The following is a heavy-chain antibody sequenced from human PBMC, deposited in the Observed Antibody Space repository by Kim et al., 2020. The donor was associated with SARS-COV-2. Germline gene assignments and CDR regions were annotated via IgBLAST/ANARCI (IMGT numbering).Heavy chain of an antibody. CDR2: IDPSDSYT. J-gene: IGHJ4*02. D-gene: IGHD3-9*01. Sequence: GESLKISCQGSGYSFTSYWISWVRQMSGKGLEWMGRIDPSDSYTNYSPSFQGHVTISADKSISTAYLQWSSLKASDTAMYYCARHDDILTGYDYWGQGTLVTVSS. V-gene: IGHV5-10-1*01. CDR1: GYSFTSYW. CDR3: ARHDDILTGYDY.